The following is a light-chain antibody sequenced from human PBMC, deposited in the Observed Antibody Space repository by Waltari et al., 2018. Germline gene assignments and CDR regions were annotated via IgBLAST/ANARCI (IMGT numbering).Light chain of an antibody. CDR1: SRDIGDYNF. CDR3: ASYTSSDSFVV. Sequence: QSALTQPASVSGSPGPSITIPCTGTSRDIGDYNFVSLYQHHPGEAPKLVIYDVTKRPSGISNRFSGSKSGNTASLTISGLQAEDEANYVCASYTSSDSFVVFGGGTKLTVL. J-gene: IGLJ2*01. CDR2: DVT. V-gene: IGLV2-14*03.